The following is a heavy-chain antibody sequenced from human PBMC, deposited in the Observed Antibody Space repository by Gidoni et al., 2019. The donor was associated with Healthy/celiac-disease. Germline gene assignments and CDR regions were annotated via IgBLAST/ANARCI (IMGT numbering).Heavy chain of an antibody. V-gene: IGHV1-18*01. D-gene: IGHD3-22*01. J-gene: IGHJ3*02. CDR2: ISAYNGNT. CDR3: ARAGGKGDSSGYSNDAFDI. Sequence: QVQLVQSGAEVKKPGASVKVSCKAAGYTVTSYGTSWVRQAPGQGLEWMGWISAYNGNTNYAQKLQGRVTMTTDTSTSTAYMELRSLRSDDTAVYYCARAGGKGDSSGYSNDAFDIWGQGTMVTVSS. CDR1: GYTVTSYG.